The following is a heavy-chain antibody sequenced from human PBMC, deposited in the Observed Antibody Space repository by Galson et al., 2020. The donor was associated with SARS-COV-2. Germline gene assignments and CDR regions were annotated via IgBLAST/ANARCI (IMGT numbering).Heavy chain of an antibody. D-gene: IGHD5-18*01. CDR2: ISWNSGSI. V-gene: IGHV3-9*01. CDR3: AKLGVGYSSDY. J-gene: IGHJ4*02. Sequence: SLKISCTASGFTFDDYAMHWVRQAPGKGLEWVSGISWNSGSIGYADSVKGRFTISRDNAKNSLYLQMNSLRAEDTALYYCAKLGVGYSSDYWGQGTLVTVSS. CDR1: GFTFDDYA.